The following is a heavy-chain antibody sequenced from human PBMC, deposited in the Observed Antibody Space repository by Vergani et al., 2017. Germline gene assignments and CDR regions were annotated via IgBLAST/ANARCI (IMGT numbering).Heavy chain of an antibody. CDR2: IYYSGST. Sequence: QLQLQESGPGLVKPSETLSLTCTVSGGSISSSSYYWGWIRQPPGKGLEWIGSIYYSGSTYYNPSLKSRVTISVDTSKNQFSLKLSSVTAADTAVYCCARQNTDDYGDYLPLAFDYWGQGTLVTVSS. V-gene: IGHV4-39*07. J-gene: IGHJ4*02. CDR3: ARQNTDDYGDYLPLAFDY. D-gene: IGHD4-17*01. CDR1: GGSISSSSYY.